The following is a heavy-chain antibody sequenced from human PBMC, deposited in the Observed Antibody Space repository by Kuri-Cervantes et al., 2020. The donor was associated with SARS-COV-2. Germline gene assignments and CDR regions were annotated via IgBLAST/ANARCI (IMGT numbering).Heavy chain of an antibody. CDR2: INPNSGGT. J-gene: IGHJ4*02. D-gene: IGHD6-13*01. Sequence: ASVKVSCEASGNTFTGYYMHWVRQAPGQGLEWMGRINPNSGGTNYAQKLQGRVTMTRDTSISTAYMELSRLRSDDTAVYYCARDRPYSSSGYPDYWGQGTLVTVSS. CDR1: GNTFTGYY. V-gene: IGHV1-2*06. CDR3: ARDRPYSSSGYPDY.